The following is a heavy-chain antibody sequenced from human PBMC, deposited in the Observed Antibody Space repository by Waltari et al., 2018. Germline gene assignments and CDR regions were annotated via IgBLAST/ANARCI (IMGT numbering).Heavy chain of an antibody. CDR3: ARAIVGATDYFDY. V-gene: IGHV1-2*06. J-gene: IGHJ4*02. Sequence: QVQLVQSGAEVKKPGALVKVSCKASGYTFTGYYMHRVRQAPGQGLEWMGRINPNSGGTNYAQKFQGRVTMTRDTSISTAYMELSRLRSDDTAVYYCARAIVGATDYFDYWGQGTLVTVSS. CDR2: INPNSGGT. D-gene: IGHD1-26*01. CDR1: GYTFTGYY.